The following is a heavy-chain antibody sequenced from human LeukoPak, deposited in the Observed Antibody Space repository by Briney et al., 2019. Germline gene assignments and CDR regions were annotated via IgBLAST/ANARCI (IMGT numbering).Heavy chain of an antibody. CDR1: GFTFSSYD. V-gene: IGHV3-13*01. CDR2: IGTAGDT. Sequence: GGSLRLSCAVSGFTFSSYDMHWVRQATGKGLEWVSAIGTAGDTYYPGSVKGRFTISRENAKNSLYLQMNSLRAGDTAVYYCARGRDSSGWDFDYWGQGTLVTVSS. CDR3: ARGRDSSGWDFDY. J-gene: IGHJ4*02. D-gene: IGHD3-22*01.